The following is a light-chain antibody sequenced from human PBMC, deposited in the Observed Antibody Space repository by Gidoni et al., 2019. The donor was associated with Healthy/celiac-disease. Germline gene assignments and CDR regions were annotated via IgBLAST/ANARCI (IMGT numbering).Light chain of an antibody. CDR3: CSYAGSSTWV. V-gene: IGLV2-23*01. CDR2: EGS. Sequence: QSALTQPASESGSPGQSITISCTGTSSDVGSYNLVSWYQQHQGKATKLMIYEGSKRPSGVSNRFSGSKSGNTASLTISGLQAEDEADYYCCSYAGSSTWVFGGGTKLTVL. J-gene: IGLJ3*02. CDR1: SSDVGSYNL.